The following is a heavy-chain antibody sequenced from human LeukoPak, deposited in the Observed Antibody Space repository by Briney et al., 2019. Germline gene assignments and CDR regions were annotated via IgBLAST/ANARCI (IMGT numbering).Heavy chain of an antibody. CDR2: IIPIFGTA. V-gene: IGHV1-69*05. Sequence: SVKVSCKASGGTFSSYAISWVRQAPGQGLEWMGGIIPIFGTANYAQKFQGRVTITTDESTSTAYMELSSLRSEDTAVYYCARSGYCSGGSCYLGEGAFDIWGQGTMVTVSS. J-gene: IGHJ3*02. CDR3: ARSGYCSGGSCYLGEGAFDI. D-gene: IGHD2-15*01. CDR1: GGTFSSYA.